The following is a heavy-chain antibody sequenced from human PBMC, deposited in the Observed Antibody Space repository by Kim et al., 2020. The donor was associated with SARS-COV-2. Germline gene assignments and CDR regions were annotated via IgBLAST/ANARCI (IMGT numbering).Heavy chain of an antibody. J-gene: IGHJ3*02. CDR1: GGSVSSGSYY. Sequence: SETLSLTCTVSGGSVSSGSYYWSWIRQPPGKGLEWIGYIYYSGSTNYNPSLKSRVTISVDTSKNQFSLKLSSVTAADTAVYYCARGAQMGVVVPAGWGVDIWGQGTMVTVSS. CDR2: IYYSGST. D-gene: IGHD2-2*01. CDR3: ARGAQMGVVVPAGWGVDI. V-gene: IGHV4-61*01.